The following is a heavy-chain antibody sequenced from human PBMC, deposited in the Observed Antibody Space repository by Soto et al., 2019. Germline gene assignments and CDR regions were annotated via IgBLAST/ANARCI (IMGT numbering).Heavy chain of an antibody. Sequence: KGLQWVGFIRSRPYGGTTEYAASVKDRFTISRDDSKNTAYLQMSSLRTEDTAVYYCARVFFFQAEDGIRVTVPVSAFLLNRSSDL. CDR3: ARVFFFQAEDGIRVTVPVSAFLLNRSSDL. J-gene: IGHJ2*01. D-gene: IGHD3-16*02. CDR2: IRSRPYGGTT. V-gene: IGHV3-49*02.